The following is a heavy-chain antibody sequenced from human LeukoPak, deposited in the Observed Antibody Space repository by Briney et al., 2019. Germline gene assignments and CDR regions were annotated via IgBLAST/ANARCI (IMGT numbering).Heavy chain of an antibody. J-gene: IGHJ4*02. D-gene: IGHD3-10*01. CDR2: ISGSGGST. V-gene: IGHV3-23*01. Sequence: GGSLRLSCAASGFTFGTYAMSWVRQAPGKGLEWVSAISGSGGSTYYADSVKGRFTLSRDNSKNTLYLQMNSLRAEDTAVYYCAKEVTMVRGVIILGEFDYWGQGTLVTVSS. CDR3: AKEVTMVRGVIILGEFDY. CDR1: GFTFGTYA.